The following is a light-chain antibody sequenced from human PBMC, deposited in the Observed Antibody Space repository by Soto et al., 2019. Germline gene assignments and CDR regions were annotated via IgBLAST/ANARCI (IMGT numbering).Light chain of an antibody. CDR3: QQIYSIPIT. CDR1: QSISSD. J-gene: IGKJ5*01. V-gene: IGKV1-39*01. Sequence: DIQMTQSPFSLSASVADRVTITCRTSQSISSDLNWYQQKAGKAPKLLIYAASSLQSGVPSRFRGSGSWTHFTLTISSLQPEDFATYYCQQIYSIPITFGQGTRLEIK. CDR2: AAS.